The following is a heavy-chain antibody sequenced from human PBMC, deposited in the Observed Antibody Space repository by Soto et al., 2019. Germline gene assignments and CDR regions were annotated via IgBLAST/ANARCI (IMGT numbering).Heavy chain of an antibody. CDR3: ARESGDWPLNWFDP. CDR2: ITSDGKSK. Sequence: GGSLRLSCAASGFNFTNHWMHWDRQAPGKGLVWVSRITSDGKSKAYAESVKGRFAISRDNAKNTVYLQMNGLTVEDTAVYYCARESGDWPLNWFDPWGQGTLVTVS. D-gene: IGHD2-21*02. V-gene: IGHV3-74*01. J-gene: IGHJ5*02. CDR1: GFNFTNHW.